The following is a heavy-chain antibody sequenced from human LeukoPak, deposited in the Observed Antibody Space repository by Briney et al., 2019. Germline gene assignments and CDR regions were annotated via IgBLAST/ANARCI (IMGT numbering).Heavy chain of an antibody. CDR2: TNPNSGGT. J-gene: IGHJ4*02. V-gene: IGHV1-2*02. CDR1: GYTFTGYH. Sequence: GASVKVSCKASGYTFTGYHMHWVRQAPGQGLEWMGWTNPNSGGTNYAQKFQGRVTMTRDTSISTAYMELSRLRSDDTAVYYCALFIRNYYDSSGYWPYFDYWGQGTLVTVSS. CDR3: ALFIRNYYDSSGYWPYFDY. D-gene: IGHD3-22*01.